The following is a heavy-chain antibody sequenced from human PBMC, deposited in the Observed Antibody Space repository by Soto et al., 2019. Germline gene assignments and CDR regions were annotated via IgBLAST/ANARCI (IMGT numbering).Heavy chain of an antibody. CDR1: GFTFSSYW. Sequence: EVQLVESGGGLVQPGGSLRLSCAASGFTFSSYWMSWVRQAPGKGLEWVANIKHDGSEKYYVDSVKGRFTISRENAKNSLYLQMNSLRAEDTAVYYCARGGATVTTYYYYYLDVWGKGTTVTVSS. J-gene: IGHJ6*03. CDR3: ARGGATVTTYYYYYLDV. D-gene: IGHD4-17*01. CDR2: IKHDGSEK. V-gene: IGHV3-7*01.